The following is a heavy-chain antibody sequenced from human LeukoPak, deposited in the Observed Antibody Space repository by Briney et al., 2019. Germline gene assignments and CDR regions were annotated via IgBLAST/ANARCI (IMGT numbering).Heavy chain of an antibody. Sequence: SETLSLTCAVYGGSFSGYYWSWIRQPPGKGLEWIGEINHSGSTNYNPSLKSRVTISVDTSKNQFSLKLSSVTAADTAVYYCARQSTRRGYSYGFFYYYYYYMDVWGKGTTVTISS. V-gene: IGHV4-34*01. D-gene: IGHD5-18*01. CDR2: INHSGST. CDR3: ARQSTRRGYSYGFFYYYYYYMDV. J-gene: IGHJ6*03. CDR1: GGSFSGYY.